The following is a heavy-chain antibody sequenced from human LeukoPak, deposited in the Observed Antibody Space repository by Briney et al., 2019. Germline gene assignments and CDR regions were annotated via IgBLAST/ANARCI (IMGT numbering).Heavy chain of an antibody. V-gene: IGHV1-69*13. Sequence: SVKVSCKASGGTFSSYAISWVRQAPGQGLEWMGGILPIFGTANYAQKFQGRVTITADESTSTAYMELSSLRSEDTAVYYCAKGGQWLRSYYYYMDVWGKGTTVTTSS. CDR3: AKGGQWLRSYYYYMDV. J-gene: IGHJ6*03. CDR1: GGTFSSYA. CDR2: ILPIFGTA. D-gene: IGHD6-19*01.